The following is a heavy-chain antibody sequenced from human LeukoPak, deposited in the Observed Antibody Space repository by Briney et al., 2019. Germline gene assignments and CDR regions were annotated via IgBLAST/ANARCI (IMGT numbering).Heavy chain of an antibody. CDR3: ARDRGDGYNRYFDY. V-gene: IGHV3-21*01. CDR2: ISSSSYI. CDR1: GFTFSSYS. J-gene: IGHJ4*02. Sequence: GGSLRLSCAASGFTFSSYSMNWVRQARGKGLEWVSSISSSSYIYYADSVKGRFTISRDNAKNSLYLQMNSLRAEDTAVYYCARDRGDGYNRYFDYWGQGTLVTVSS. D-gene: IGHD5-24*01.